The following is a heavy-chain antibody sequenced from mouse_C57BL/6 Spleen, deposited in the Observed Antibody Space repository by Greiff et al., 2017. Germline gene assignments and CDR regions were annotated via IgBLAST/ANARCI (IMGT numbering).Heavy chain of an antibody. CDR1: GYTFTSYW. V-gene: IGHV1-64*01. J-gene: IGHJ3*01. CDR3: ARLRGYDYDEAY. D-gene: IGHD2-4*01. Sequence: QVQLQQPGAELVKPGASVTLSCKASGYTFTSYWMHWVKQRPGQGLEWIGMIHPNSGSTNYNEKFKSKATLTVDKSSSTSYMQLSSLTSEDSAVYYCARLRGYDYDEAYWGQGTLVTVSA. CDR2: IHPNSGST.